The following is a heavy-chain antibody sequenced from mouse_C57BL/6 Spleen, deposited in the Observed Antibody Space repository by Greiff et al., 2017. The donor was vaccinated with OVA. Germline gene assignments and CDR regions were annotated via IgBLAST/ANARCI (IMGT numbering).Heavy chain of an antibody. V-gene: IGHV1-82*01. Sequence: VKLMESGPELVKPGASVKISCKASGYAFSSSWMNWVKQRPGKGLEWIGRIYPGDGDTNYNGKFKGKATLTADKSSSTAYMQLSSLTSEDSAVYFCVGYGPWFAYWGQGTLVTVSA. CDR1: GYAFSSSW. CDR3: VGYGPWFAY. CDR2: IYPGDGDT. D-gene: IGHD1-1*02. J-gene: IGHJ3*01.